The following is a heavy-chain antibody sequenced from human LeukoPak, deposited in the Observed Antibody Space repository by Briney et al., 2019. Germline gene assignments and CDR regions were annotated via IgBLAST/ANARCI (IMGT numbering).Heavy chain of an antibody. D-gene: IGHD2-15*01. CDR2: IYYSGST. J-gene: IGHJ1*01. Sequence: SETLSLTCTVSGGSISSYYWSWIRQPPGKGLEWIGYIYYSGSTNYNLSLKSRVTISVDTSKNQFSLKLSSVTAADTAVYYCASYCSGGSCSEYFQHWGQGTLVTVSS. CDR3: ASYCSGGSCSEYFQH. V-gene: IGHV4-59*01. CDR1: GGSISSYY.